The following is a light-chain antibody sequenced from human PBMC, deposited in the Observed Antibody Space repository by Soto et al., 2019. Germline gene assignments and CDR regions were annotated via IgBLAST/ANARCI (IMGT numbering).Light chain of an antibody. CDR2: GSS. Sequence: EIVLTQSPATLSLSPGEGAALSCRASHNFSASYLAWYQQKPGQAPRLLMHGSSNRAVGIPDRFSGSGSGTEFTITISRLEPEDFAVYYCQQYIRSPYTFGQGTRLEIK. CDR3: QQYIRSPYT. J-gene: IGKJ2*01. CDR1: HNFSASY. V-gene: IGKV3-20*01.